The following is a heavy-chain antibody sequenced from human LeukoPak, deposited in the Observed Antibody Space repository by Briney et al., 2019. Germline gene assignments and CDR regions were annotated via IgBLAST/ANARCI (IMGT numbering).Heavy chain of an antibody. CDR2: ISPYDGNT. Sequence: ASVRVSCKASGYTFTNYGINWVRQAPGQGLEWVGWISPYDGNTNYAQKFLGRVTMTTDTSTSTVYMELRSLTFDDTAMYYCARDQSPGLFDYWGQGTLVSVSS. CDR1: GYTFTNYG. J-gene: IGHJ4*02. CDR3: ARDQSPGLFDY. V-gene: IGHV1-18*01.